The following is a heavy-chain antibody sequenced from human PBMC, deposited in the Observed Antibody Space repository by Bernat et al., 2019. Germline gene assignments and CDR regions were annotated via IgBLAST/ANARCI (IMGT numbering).Heavy chain of an antibody. D-gene: IGHD6-6*01. CDR3: ARVLAARIMSPFDY. V-gene: IGHV4-38-2*01. CDR2: IYHSGST. J-gene: IGHJ4*02. Sequence: QVQLQESGPGLVKPSETLSLTCAVSVYSISSGYYWGWIRQPPGKGLEWIGSIYHSGSTYYNPSLKSRVTISVDTSKNQFSLKLSSVTAVDTAVYYCARVLAARIMSPFDYWGQGTLVTVSS. CDR1: VYSISSGYY.